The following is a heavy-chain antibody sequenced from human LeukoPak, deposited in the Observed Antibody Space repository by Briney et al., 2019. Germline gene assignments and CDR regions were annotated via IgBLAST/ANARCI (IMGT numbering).Heavy chain of an antibody. CDR3: ARAYGSGRRIVWDY. Sequence: SQTLSLTCAVSGGSISSGGYSWSWIRQPPGKGLEWIGYIYHSGSTYCNPSLKSRVTISVDRSKNQFSLKLSSVTAADTAVYYCARAYGSGRRIVWDYWGQGTLVTVSS. CDR1: GGSISSGGYS. CDR2: IYHSGST. V-gene: IGHV4-30-2*01. J-gene: IGHJ4*02. D-gene: IGHD3-10*01.